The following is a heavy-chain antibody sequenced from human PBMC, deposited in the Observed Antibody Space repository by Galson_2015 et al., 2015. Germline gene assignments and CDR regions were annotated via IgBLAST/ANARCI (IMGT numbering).Heavy chain of an antibody. Sequence: LSLTCAVYGGSFRGYYWRWIRQPPGKGLEWIGEINHSGSTNYNPSLKSRVTISVDTSKNQFSLKLRSVTAADTAVYYCACLVATIDNFDYWGQGTLVTVSS. V-gene: IGHV4-34*01. CDR1: GGSFRGYY. CDR2: INHSGST. CDR3: ACLVATIDNFDY. J-gene: IGHJ4*02. D-gene: IGHD5-12*01.